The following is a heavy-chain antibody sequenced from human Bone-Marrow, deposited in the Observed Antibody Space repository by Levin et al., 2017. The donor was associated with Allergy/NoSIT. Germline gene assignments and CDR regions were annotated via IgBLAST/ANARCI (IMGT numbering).Heavy chain of an antibody. D-gene: IGHD3-9*01. CDR2: IFHSGGT. CDR3: VRGPKFYDDILTGRNFDY. J-gene: IGHJ4*02. Sequence: SETLSLTCTVSGDSISSGDHYWSWIRQPPGKGLEWIGYIFHSGGTYYNPSLASRIALSVDTSKTQFSLKLGSVTAAETAVYYCVRGPKFYDDILTGRNFDYWGQGSLVTVSS. CDR1: GDSISSGDHY. V-gene: IGHV4-30-4*01.